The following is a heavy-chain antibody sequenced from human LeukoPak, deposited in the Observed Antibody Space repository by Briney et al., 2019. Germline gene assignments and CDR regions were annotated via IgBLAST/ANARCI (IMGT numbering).Heavy chain of an antibody. V-gene: IGHV3-30*02. CDR3: AKDRMATNPLYFDY. D-gene: IGHD5-24*01. CDR1: GFTFSSYG. CDR2: IRYDGSNK. J-gene: IGHJ4*02. Sequence: GGSLRLSCAASGFTFSSYGMHWVRQAPGKGLEWVAFIRYDGSNKYYADSVKGRFTISRDNSKNTLYLQMNSLRAEDTAVYYCAKDRMATNPLYFDYWGQGTLVTVSS.